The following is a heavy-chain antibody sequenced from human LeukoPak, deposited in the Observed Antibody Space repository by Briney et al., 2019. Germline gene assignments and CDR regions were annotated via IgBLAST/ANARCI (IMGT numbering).Heavy chain of an antibody. CDR2: ISSSSSYK. V-gene: IGHV3-21*01. CDR3: TRDAYVCYSLEY. CDR1: GFTFSNYI. Sequence: NPGGSLRLSCAASGFTFSNYIMNWVRQAPGKGLEWVSSISSSSSYKYHADSVKGRFTISRDNAKDSLYLEMNSLRAEDTAVYYCTRDAYVCYSLEYWGHETLVTVSS. J-gene: IGHJ4*01. D-gene: IGHD2-15*01.